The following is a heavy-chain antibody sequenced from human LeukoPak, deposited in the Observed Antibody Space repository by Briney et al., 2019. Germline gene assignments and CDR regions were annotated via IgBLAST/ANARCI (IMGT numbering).Heavy chain of an antibody. CDR3: ARTTYYSDSSALDY. CDR2: IYYTGST. V-gene: IGHV4-59*01. J-gene: IGHJ4*02. Sequence: KPSETPSPPCTVSGGSISSYHLSWIRKPPRKGLEWVCYIYYTGSTNYNPALKSRVTISVDTSKNQFSLKLSSVTAADTAVYYCARTTYYSDSSALDYWGQGTLVTVSS. CDR1: GGSISSYH. D-gene: IGHD3-22*01.